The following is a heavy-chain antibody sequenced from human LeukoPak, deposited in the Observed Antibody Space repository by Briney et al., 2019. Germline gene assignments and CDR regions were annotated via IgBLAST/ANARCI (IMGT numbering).Heavy chain of an antibody. J-gene: IGHJ4*02. D-gene: IGHD3-16*01. Sequence: SETLSLTCTVSGGSISSSSYYWGWIRQPPGKGLEWIGSIYYSGSTYYNPSLKSRVTISVDTSKNQFSLKLSSVTAADTAVYYCARSRSDYDLNWGQGTLVTVSS. CDR3: ARSRSDYDLN. CDR1: GGSISSSSYY. CDR2: IYYSGST. V-gene: IGHV4-39*01.